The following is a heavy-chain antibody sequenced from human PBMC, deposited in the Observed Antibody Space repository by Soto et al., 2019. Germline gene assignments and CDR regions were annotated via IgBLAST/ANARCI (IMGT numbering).Heavy chain of an antibody. CDR2: IHPSGGGS. J-gene: IGHJ4*02. D-gene: IGHD2-21*02. Sequence: PVKVSCKSSGYPFNTYYLHWVRQAPGQGLEWMGMIHPSGGGSTYAQKFLGRVTMTMDSSTSTVFMELTSLRSADTAVYYCARGGHIAVVTDSFDSWGQGTLVTVSS. CDR3: ARGGHIAVVTDSFDS. V-gene: IGHV1-46*02. CDR1: GYPFNTYY.